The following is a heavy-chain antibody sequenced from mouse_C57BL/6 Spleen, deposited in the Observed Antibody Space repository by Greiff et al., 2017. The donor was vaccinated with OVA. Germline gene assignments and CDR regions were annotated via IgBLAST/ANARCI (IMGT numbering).Heavy chain of an antibody. Sequence: VMLVESGPGLVAPSQSLSITCTVSGFSLTSYGVHWVRQPPGKGLEWLVVIWSDGSTTYNSALKSRLSISKDNSKSQAFLKNNSLLTDDAAIAYCARQLRGYAMDYWGQGTSVTVSS. D-gene: IGHD3-2*02. J-gene: IGHJ4*01. CDR1: GFSLTSYG. CDR2: IWSDGST. CDR3: ARQLRGYAMDY. V-gene: IGHV2-6-1*01.